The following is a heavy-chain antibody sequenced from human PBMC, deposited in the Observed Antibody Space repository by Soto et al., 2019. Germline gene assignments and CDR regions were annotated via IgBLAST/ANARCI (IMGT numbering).Heavy chain of an antibody. J-gene: IGHJ5*02. V-gene: IGHV4-4*02. CDR3: ARTRRDYRNWFDT. CDR2: IYHSGST. CDR1: GGSISSSNW. Sequence: SETLSLTCAVSGGSISSSNWWSWVRQPPGKGLEWIGEIYHSGSTNYNPSLKSRVTISVDKSKNQFSLKLSSVTAADTAVYYCARTRRDYRNWFDTWGQGTLVTVSS. D-gene: IGHD4-4*01.